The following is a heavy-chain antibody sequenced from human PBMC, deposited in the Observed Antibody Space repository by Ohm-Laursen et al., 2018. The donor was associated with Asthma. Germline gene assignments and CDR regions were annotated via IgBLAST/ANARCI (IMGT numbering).Heavy chain of an antibody. D-gene: IGHD2-15*01. CDR3: AREGAAHCSGGSCYDDAFDI. J-gene: IGHJ3*02. CDR2: ISYDGSNK. Sequence: SLRLSCSASGFTFSTYTMHWVRQAPGKGLEWVAVISYDGSNKYYADSVKGRFTISRDNSKNTLYLQMNSLRAEDTALYYCAREGAAHCSGGSCYDDAFDIWGQGTMVIVSS. CDR1: GFTFSTYT. V-gene: IGHV3-30-3*01.